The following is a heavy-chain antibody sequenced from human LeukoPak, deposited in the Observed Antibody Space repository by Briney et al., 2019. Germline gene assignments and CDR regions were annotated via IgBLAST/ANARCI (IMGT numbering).Heavy chain of an antibody. J-gene: IGHJ4*02. D-gene: IGHD3-10*01. CDR3: ARGRYYYGSGSYYHSYYFDY. CDR2: INHSGST. V-gene: IGHV4-34*01. Sequence: SETLSLTCAVYGGSFSGYYWSWIRQPPGKGLEWIGEINHSGSTNYNPSLKSRVTISVDTSKNQFSLKLSSVTAADTAVYYCARGRYYYGSGSYYHSYYFDYWGQGTLVTVSS. CDR1: GGSFSGYY.